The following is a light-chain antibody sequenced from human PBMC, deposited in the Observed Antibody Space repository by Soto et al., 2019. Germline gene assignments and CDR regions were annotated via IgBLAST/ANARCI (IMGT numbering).Light chain of an antibody. CDR2: DAS. J-gene: IGKJ1*01. Sequence: DILMTQSPSTLSASVGDRVIITCRASQSISNWLAWFQQKPGKAPKLLIYDASSLDSGVPSRFSGSGSGTEFALTISSLQPDDFASYYCQQYYDYSTFGQGTKVEIK. CDR1: QSISNW. CDR3: QQYYDYST. V-gene: IGKV1-5*01.